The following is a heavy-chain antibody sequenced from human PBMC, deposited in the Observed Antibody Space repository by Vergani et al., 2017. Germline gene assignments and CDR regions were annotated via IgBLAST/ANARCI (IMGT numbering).Heavy chain of an antibody. Sequence: VEAGGGLVQPGGSLRLSCTASGFTFQAFAFHWVRQVSGGGLEWVSGIDRNYGVKNGNSFEGRFSISRDNAKKAVFLQMNNLRHEDTALYFCVKDNDYDAVGPFDLWGRGTLVTVSS. CDR2: IDRNYGVK. D-gene: IGHD3-16*01. J-gene: IGHJ2*01. V-gene: IGHV3-9*01. CDR3: VKDNDYDAVGPFDL. CDR1: GFTFQAFA.